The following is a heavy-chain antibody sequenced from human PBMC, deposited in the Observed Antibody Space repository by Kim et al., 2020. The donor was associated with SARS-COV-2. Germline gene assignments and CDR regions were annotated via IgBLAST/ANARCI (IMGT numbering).Heavy chain of an antibody. J-gene: IGHJ4*02. CDR2: IYYSGST. CDR3: ATSGAAGQGYFDY. CDR1: GGSISSSSYY. V-gene: IGHV4-39*01. D-gene: IGHD6-13*01. Sequence: SETLSLTCTVSGGSISSSSYYWGWIRQPPGKGLEWIGSIYYSGSTYYNPSLKSRVTISVDTSKNQFSLKLSSVTAADTAVYYCATSGAAGQGYFDYWGQGTLVTVSS.